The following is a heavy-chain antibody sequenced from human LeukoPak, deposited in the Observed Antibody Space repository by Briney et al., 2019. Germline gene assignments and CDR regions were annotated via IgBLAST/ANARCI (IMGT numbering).Heavy chain of an antibody. CDR2: ISSSGSTI. Sequence: GGSLRLSRAASGFTFSSYEINWVRQAPGRGLEWVSYISSSGSTIYYSDSVKGRFTISRDNTKNSLYLQMNSLRAEDTAVYYCARDSIVDRAFDIWGQGTMVTVSS. D-gene: IGHD2-15*01. CDR3: ARDSIVDRAFDI. V-gene: IGHV3-48*03. J-gene: IGHJ3*02. CDR1: GFTFSSYE.